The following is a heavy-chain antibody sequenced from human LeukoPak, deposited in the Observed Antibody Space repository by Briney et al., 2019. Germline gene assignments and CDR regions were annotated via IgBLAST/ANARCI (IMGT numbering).Heavy chain of an antibody. J-gene: IGHJ3*02. CDR2: NSYSGNT. CDR3: ARGGSGISNAFDI. Sequence: SETLSLTCTVSGGSISIYYWTWIRQPPGKGLEWIGYNSYSGNTNYNPSLKSRVTISVDMSKNQFSLKLSSVTAADTAVYYCARGGSGISNAFDIWGQGTMVTVSS. CDR1: GGSISIYY. V-gene: IGHV4-59*01. D-gene: IGHD3-10*01.